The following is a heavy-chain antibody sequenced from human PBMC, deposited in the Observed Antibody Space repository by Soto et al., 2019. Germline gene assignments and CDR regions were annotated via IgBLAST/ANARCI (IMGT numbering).Heavy chain of an antibody. V-gene: IGHV3-43*01. Sequence: GESLKISCAASGFIFDDYTMHWVRQAPGKGLEWVSLISWDGGSTYYADSVKGRFTISRDNSKNSLYLQMNSLRTEDTALYYCAKDKGGGPYNSSSYYYGMDVWGQGTTVTVSS. CDR3: AKDKGGGPYNSSSYYYGMDV. CDR2: ISWDGGST. CDR1: GFIFDDYT. D-gene: IGHD6-6*01. J-gene: IGHJ6*02.